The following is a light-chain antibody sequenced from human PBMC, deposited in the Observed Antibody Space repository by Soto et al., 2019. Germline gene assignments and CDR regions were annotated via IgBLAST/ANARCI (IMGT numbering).Light chain of an antibody. CDR3: QHYDSLPIT. J-gene: IGKJ5*01. CDR1: QSVSRSY. CDR2: GAS. V-gene: IGKV3-20*01. Sequence: EIVLTQSPGTLSLSPGERATLSCRASQSVSRSYLAWYQQKPGQPPRLLIYGASSRATGIPDRFSGSGSGTDFTLTISRLEPEDFAVFYCQHYDSLPITFGQRTRLAIK.